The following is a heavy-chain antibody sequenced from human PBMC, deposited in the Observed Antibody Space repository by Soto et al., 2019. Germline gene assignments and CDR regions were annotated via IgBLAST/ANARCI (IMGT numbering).Heavy chain of an antibody. Sequence: PGESLKISCKGSGYSFITYWIGWVRQMPGKGLEWMAMSYPADSETRYSPSFQGHVTISADKSISTAYLQWSSLKASDTAIYYCARLLITMVRGVIPPDGWFNPWGQGTLVTVSS. V-gene: IGHV5-51*01. CDR2: SYPADSET. CDR1: GYSFITYW. CDR3: ARLLITMVRGVIPPDGWFNP. D-gene: IGHD3-10*01. J-gene: IGHJ5*02.